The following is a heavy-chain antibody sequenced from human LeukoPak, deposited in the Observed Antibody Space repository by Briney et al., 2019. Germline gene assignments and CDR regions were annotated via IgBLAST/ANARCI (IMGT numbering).Heavy chain of an antibody. J-gene: IGHJ4*02. V-gene: IGHV4-59*01. D-gene: IGHD4-23*01. CDR3: ARDSLGGSDY. Sequence: PSETLSLTCTVSGGSISSYYWSWIRQPPGKGLEWIGYIYYSGSTNYNPSLKSRVTISVDTSKNQFSLKLSSVTAADTAVYYCARDSLGGSDYWGRGTLVTVSS. CDR2: IYYSGST. CDR1: GGSISSYY.